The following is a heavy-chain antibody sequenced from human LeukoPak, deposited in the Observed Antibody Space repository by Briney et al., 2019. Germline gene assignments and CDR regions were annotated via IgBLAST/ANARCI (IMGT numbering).Heavy chain of an antibody. CDR2: ISYDGSNK. J-gene: IGHJ4*02. V-gene: IGHV3-30*01. CDR1: GFTFSSYA. D-gene: IGHD3-3*01. Sequence: GGSLRLSCAASGFTFSSYAMHWVRQAPGKGLEWVAVISYDGSNKYYADSVRGRFTISRDNSKNTLYLQMNSLRAEDTAVYYCARDLDWYYFDYWGQGTLVTVSS. CDR3: ARDLDWYYFDY.